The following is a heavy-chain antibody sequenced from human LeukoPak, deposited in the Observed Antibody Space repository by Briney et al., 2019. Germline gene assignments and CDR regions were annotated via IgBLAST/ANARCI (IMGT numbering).Heavy chain of an antibody. CDR2: ISGSSAYI. CDR3: ARDGASY. V-gene: IGHV3-21*01. D-gene: IGHD3-16*01. CDR1: GFTFSTCG. Sequence: GGSLRLSCAASGFTFSTCGMNWVRQAPGKGLEWVSSISGSSAYIYYADSVKGRFTISRDNAKNSLYLQMNSLRAEDTAVYYCARDGASYWGQGTLVTVSS. J-gene: IGHJ4*02.